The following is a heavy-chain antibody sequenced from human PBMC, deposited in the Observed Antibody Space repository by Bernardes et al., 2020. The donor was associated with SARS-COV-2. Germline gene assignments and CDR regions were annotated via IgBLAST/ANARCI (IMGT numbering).Heavy chain of an antibody. CDR2: INPNSGGT. CDR3: ARDLTAVVQSANYYYGMDV. Sequence: ASVKVSCKASGYTFTGYYMHWVRQAPGQGLEWMGWINPNSGGTNYAQKFQGRVTMTRDTSISTAYMELSRLRSDDTAVYYCARDLTAVVQSANYYYGMDVWGQGTTVTVSS. D-gene: IGHD6-13*01. J-gene: IGHJ6*02. V-gene: IGHV1-2*02. CDR1: GYTFTGYY.